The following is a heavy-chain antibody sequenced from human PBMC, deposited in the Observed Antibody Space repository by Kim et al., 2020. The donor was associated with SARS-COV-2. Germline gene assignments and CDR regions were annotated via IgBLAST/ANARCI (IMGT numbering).Heavy chain of an antibody. V-gene: IGHV3-30*01. CDR3: AREWCGLRWSLRGAFDI. D-gene: IGHD4-17*01. J-gene: IGHJ3*02. Sequence: VKGRFTIARDESKNTLYLQMNSLRAEDTAVYYCAREWCGLRWSLRGAFDIWGQGTMVTVSS.